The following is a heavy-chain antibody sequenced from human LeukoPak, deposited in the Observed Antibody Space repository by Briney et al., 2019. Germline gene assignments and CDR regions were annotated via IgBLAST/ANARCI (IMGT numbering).Heavy chain of an antibody. CDR1: GFTFSSYA. CDR2: ISYDGSNK. D-gene: IGHD3-22*01. CDR3: ARSPSYYDSSYYYFDY. Sequence: PGGSLRLSCAASGFTFSSYAMHWVRQAPGKGLEWVAVISYDGSNKYYADSVKGRSTISRDNSKNTLYLQMNSLRAEDTAVYYCARSPSYYDSSYYYFDYWGQGTLVTVSS. V-gene: IGHV3-30-3*01. J-gene: IGHJ4*02.